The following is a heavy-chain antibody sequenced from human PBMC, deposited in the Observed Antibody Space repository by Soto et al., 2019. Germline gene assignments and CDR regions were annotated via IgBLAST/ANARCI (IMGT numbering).Heavy chain of an antibody. J-gene: IGHJ4*02. V-gene: IGHV3-48*02. Sequence: VQLVESGGGFTQAGGSLRLSCAASGFKFSDYSFNWVRQGPGRGLEWIAGISTVPDITYYADSVKGRFAISRDNAENSVLLQMNSLRDEDTAVYYCAKDRWVTTRSFDFWGQGTLVAVS. CDR3: AKDRWVTTRSFDF. CDR1: GFKFSDYS. D-gene: IGHD4-17*01. CDR2: ISTVPDIT.